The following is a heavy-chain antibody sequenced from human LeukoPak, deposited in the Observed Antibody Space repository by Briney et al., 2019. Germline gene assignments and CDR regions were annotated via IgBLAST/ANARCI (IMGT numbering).Heavy chain of an antibody. Sequence: GGSLRLSCAASGFIVSNNYMGWVRQAPGKGLEWVSVIYSGGSTHYADSVKGRFTVSRDNSKNTLYVQMNSLRAEDTAVYYCARYSAYHYAMDVWGQGTTITVSS. J-gene: IGHJ6*02. CDR2: IYSGGST. CDR1: GFIVSNNY. V-gene: IGHV3-53*01. CDR3: ARYSAYHYAMDV. D-gene: IGHD2-21*01.